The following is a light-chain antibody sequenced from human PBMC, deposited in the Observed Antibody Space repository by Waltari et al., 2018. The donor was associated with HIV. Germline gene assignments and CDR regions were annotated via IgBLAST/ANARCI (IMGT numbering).Light chain of an antibody. V-gene: IGKV1-17*01. Sequence: QMTQSPSSLSASVGDSVTITCRASQDIRNDLGWYQQRPGKAPQRPIFGASTLHSGVPSRFSGRGSGTEFTLTIRSLQPEDFATYYCLHHDSPWAFGQGTKVEIK. J-gene: IGKJ1*01. CDR2: GAS. CDR3: LHHDSPWA. CDR1: QDIRND.